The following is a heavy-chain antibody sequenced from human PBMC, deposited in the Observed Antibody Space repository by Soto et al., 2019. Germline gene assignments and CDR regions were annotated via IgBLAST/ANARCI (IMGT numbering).Heavy chain of an antibody. CDR3: ARRYGNCFDY. Sequence: SETLSLTCTVSGGSISSYYWSWIRQPPGKGLEWIGYTYYSGSTNYNPSLKSRVTISVDTSKNQFSLKLSSVTAADTAVYYCARRYGNCFDYWGQGTLVTVSS. CDR1: GGSISSYY. V-gene: IGHV4-59*01. D-gene: IGHD1-20*01. CDR2: TYYSGST. J-gene: IGHJ4*02.